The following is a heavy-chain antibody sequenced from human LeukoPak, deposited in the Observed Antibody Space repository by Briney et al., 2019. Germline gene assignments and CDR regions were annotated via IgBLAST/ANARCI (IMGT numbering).Heavy chain of an antibody. CDR2: IYHSGST. Sequence: PSETLSLTCAVSGGSISSSNWWSWVRQPPGKGLEWIGEIYHSGSTNYNPSLKSRVTISVDKSKNQFSLKLSSVTAADTAVYYCARRPPKRGYSYGNWYFDLWGRGTLVTVSS. CDR3: ARRPPKRGYSYGNWYFDL. CDR1: GGSISSSNW. D-gene: IGHD5-18*01. J-gene: IGHJ2*01. V-gene: IGHV4-4*02.